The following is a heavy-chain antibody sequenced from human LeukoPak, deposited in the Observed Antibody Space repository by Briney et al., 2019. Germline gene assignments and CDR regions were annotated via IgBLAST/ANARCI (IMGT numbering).Heavy chain of an antibody. CDR2: IKQDGSEK. CDR1: GFTFSSYW. J-gene: IGHJ3*02. V-gene: IGHV3-7*01. CDR3: ARDGGSYSDAFDI. D-gene: IGHD1-26*01. Sequence: GGSLRLSCAASGFTFSSYWMSWVRQAPGKGLEWVANIKQDGSEKYYVDSVKGRFTISRDNAKNSLYLQMNSLRAEDTAVYYCARDGGSYSDAFDIWGQGTMVTVSS.